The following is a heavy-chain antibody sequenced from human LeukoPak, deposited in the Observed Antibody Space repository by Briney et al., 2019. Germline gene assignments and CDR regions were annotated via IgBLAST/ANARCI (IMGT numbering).Heavy chain of an antibody. J-gene: IGHJ4*02. Sequence: SETLSLTCTVSGGSISSSSYYWGWIRQPPGKGLEWIGSIYYSGSTYYNPSLKSRVTISVDTSKNQFSLKLSSVAAADTAVYYCARQAGVPAAYDYWGQGTLVTVSS. CDR2: IYYSGST. D-gene: IGHD1-1*01. CDR3: ARQAGVPAAYDY. V-gene: IGHV4-39*01. CDR1: GGSISSSSYY.